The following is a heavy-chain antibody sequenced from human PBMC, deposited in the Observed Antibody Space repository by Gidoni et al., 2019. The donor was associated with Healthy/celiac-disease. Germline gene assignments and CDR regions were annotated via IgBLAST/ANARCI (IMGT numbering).Heavy chain of an antibody. J-gene: IGHJ6*02. CDR3: ARWPFIAARPAGYYGMDV. D-gene: IGHD6-6*01. CDR2: MNPNSGNT. V-gene: IGHV1-8*01. CDR1: GYTFTRYD. Sequence: QVQLVQSGAEVKLPAASVKLSCKAPGYTFTRYDNNWVRQATGQGLEWMGWMNPNSGNTGYAQKFQGRVTMTRNTSISTAYMELSSLRSEDTAVYYCARWPFIAARPAGYYGMDVWGQGTTVTVSS.